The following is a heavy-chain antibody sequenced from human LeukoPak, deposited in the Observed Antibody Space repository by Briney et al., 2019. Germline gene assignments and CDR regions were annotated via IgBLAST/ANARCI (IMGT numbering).Heavy chain of an antibody. J-gene: IGHJ3*02. Sequence: PSETLSLTCTVSGGSISSSSYSWGWIRQPPGKGLEWIGSIYYSGSTYYNPSLKSRVTISVDTSKNQFSLKLSSVTAADTAVYYCARGSGGWFLDAFDIWGQGTMVTVSS. V-gene: IGHV4-39*07. CDR3: ARGSGGWFLDAFDI. CDR2: IYYSGST. CDR1: GGSISSSSYS. D-gene: IGHD6-19*01.